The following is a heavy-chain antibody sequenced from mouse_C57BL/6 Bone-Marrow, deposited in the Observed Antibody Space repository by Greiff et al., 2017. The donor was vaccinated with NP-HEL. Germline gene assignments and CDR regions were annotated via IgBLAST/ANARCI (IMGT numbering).Heavy chain of an antibody. V-gene: IGHV14-4*01. Sequence: DVKLQESGAELVRPGASVKLSCTASGFNIKDDYMHWVKQRPEQGLEWIGWIDPENGDTEYAPKFQGKATITADTSSNTAYLQLSSLTSEDTAVYYCTTNGVAWFAYWGQGTLVTVSA. J-gene: IGHJ3*01. CDR2: IDPENGDT. CDR3: TTNGVAWFAY. D-gene: IGHD1-1*02. CDR1: GFNIKDDY.